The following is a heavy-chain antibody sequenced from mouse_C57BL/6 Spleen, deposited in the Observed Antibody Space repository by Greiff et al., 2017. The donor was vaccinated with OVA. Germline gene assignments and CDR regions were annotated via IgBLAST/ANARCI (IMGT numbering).Heavy chain of an antibody. CDR1: GYTFTSYG. CDR2: IYPRSGNT. V-gene: IGHV1-81*01. CDR3: ARDGYDWYFDV. J-gene: IGHJ1*03. Sequence: VQVVESGAELARPGASVKLSCKASGYTFTSYGISWVKQRTGQGLEWIGEIYPRSGNTYYNEKFKGKATLTADKSSSTAYMELRSLTSEDSAVYFCARDGYDWYFDVWGTGTTVTVSS. D-gene: IGHD2-2*01.